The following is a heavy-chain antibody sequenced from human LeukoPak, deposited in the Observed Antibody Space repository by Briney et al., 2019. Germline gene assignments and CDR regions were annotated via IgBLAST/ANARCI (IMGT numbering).Heavy chain of an antibody. Sequence: SETLSLTCTVSGGSISSSSYYWGSIRQPPGKGLEWIGSIYYSGSTYYNPSFKSRVTISVDTSKNQFSLKLSSVTAADTAVYYCATLNDYYDSSGYPRFGPWGQGTLVTVSS. CDR1: GGSISSSSYY. CDR2: IYYSGST. CDR3: ATLNDYYDSSGYPRFGP. J-gene: IGHJ5*02. D-gene: IGHD3-22*01. V-gene: IGHV4-39*01.